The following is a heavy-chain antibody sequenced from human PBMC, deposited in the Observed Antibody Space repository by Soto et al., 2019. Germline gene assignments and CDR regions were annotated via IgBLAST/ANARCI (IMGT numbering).Heavy chain of an antibody. Sequence: PGGALRLSCAASGFTFSSYAMHWVRQAPGKGLEWVAVISYDGSNKYYADSVKGRFTISRDNSKNTLYLQMNSLRAEDTAVYYCARDGPYYYDSSGYYYGHWGQGTLVTVSS. CDR3: ARDGPYYYDSSGYYYGH. CDR2: ISYDGSNK. D-gene: IGHD3-22*01. CDR1: GFTFSSYA. V-gene: IGHV3-30-3*01. J-gene: IGHJ4*02.